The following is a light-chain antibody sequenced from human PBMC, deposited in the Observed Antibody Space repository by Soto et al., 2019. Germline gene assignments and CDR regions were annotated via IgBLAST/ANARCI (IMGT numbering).Light chain of an antibody. Sequence: QSVLTQPASVSGSPGQSITISCTGTSSDVGAYDYVSWYQQHPDKAPKLMIYEVSHRPSGVSNRFYGSKSVNTATLTISGLQAEDEADYYCSSYTSSSTRVFGTGTQVTVL. CDR1: SSDVGAYDY. V-gene: IGLV2-14*03. J-gene: IGLJ1*01. CDR3: SSYTSSSTRV. CDR2: EVS.